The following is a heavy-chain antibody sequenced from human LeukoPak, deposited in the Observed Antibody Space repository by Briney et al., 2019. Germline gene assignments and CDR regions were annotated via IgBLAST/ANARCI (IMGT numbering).Heavy chain of an antibody. J-gene: IGHJ4*02. Sequence: ASVKVSCKASGYIFTSYGISWVRQAPGQGLEWVGWISAYNGNANFAQKLQGRVSMTTDTSTSTVYMELRSLGSDDTAMYYCVRDGNDVMDYWGQGTLVTVSS. V-gene: IGHV1-18*01. CDR3: VRDGNDVMDY. CDR2: ISAYNGNA. D-gene: IGHD3-16*01. CDR1: GYIFTSYG.